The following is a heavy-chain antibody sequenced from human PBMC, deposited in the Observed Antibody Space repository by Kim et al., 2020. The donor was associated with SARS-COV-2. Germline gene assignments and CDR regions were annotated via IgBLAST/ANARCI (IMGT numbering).Heavy chain of an antibody. V-gene: IGHV1-46*02. D-gene: IGHD3-9*01. Sequence: ASVKVSCKASGYTFNSYYMHWVRQAPGQGLEWMGRINPSGGSTSYAQKFQGRVTMTRDTSTSTVYMELSSLRSEDTAVYYCARGSPVYYDILTGYYRDYWGQGTLVTVSS. CDR3: ARGSPVYYDILTGYYRDY. J-gene: IGHJ4*02. CDR1: GYTFNSYY. CDR2: INPSGGST.